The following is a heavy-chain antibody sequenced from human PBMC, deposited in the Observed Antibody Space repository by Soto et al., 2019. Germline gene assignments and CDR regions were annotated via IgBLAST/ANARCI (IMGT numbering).Heavy chain of an antibody. CDR2: MNPNSGNT. D-gene: IGHD6-13*01. CDR3: VIGRYSSTWYYAFDY. CDR1: GYTFTTYD. Sequence: QVQLVQSGAEVKKPGASVKVSCKASGYTFTTYDINWVRQATGEGLEWMGWMNPNSGNTGHAQKFQGRVTLTSDTSISTAYMELNSLRSEDTAVYYCVIGRYSSTWYYAFDYWGQGTLVTVSS. J-gene: IGHJ4*02. V-gene: IGHV1-8*01.